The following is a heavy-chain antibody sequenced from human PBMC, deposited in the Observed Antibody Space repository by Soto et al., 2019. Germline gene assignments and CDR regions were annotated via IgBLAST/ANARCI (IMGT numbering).Heavy chain of an antibody. CDR3: ARDVRFVVVPAAMSGMDV. CDR2: INHSGST. D-gene: IGHD2-2*01. Sequence: SETLSLTCTVSGGSFSGYYWSWIRQPPGKGLEWIGEINHSGSTNYNPSLKSRVTISVDTSKNQFSLKLSSVTAADTAVYYCARDVRFVVVPAAMSGMDVWGQGTTVTVSS. CDR1: GGSFSGYY. V-gene: IGHV4-34*01. J-gene: IGHJ6*02.